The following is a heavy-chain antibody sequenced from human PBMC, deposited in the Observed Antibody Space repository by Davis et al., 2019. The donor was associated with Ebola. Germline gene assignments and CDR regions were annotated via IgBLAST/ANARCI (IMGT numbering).Heavy chain of an antibody. J-gene: IGHJ4*02. CDR2: ISSSGDNT. Sequence: GESLKISCAASGFTFSNYAMSWVRQAPGKGLEWVATISSSGDNTYYADSVKGRFTISRDNSKNTLFLQMNSLRAEDTAVYYCARGGGDYWGQGTLVTVSS. D-gene: IGHD3-16*01. CDR3: ARGGGDY. V-gene: IGHV3-23*01. CDR1: GFTFSNYA.